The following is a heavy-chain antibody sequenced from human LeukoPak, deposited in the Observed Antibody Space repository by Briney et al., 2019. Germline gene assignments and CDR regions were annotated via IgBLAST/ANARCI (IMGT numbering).Heavy chain of an antibody. Sequence: GGSLRLSCAASGFTFRNFVMHWVRQAPGKGLEWVALISYDGNNKDYGDSVRGRFTISRDNSMNTLYLQMNSLRPEDTAVYYCAKSSGGSYGANRRRFAFDYWGQGTQVSVSS. D-gene: IGHD4-23*01. CDR2: ISYDGNNK. CDR1: GFTFRNFV. CDR3: AKSSGGSYGANRRRFAFDY. J-gene: IGHJ4*02. V-gene: IGHV3-30*18.